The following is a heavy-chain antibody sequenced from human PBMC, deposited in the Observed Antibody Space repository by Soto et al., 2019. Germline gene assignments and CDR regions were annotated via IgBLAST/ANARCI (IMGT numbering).Heavy chain of an antibody. CDR1: GGSFSGYY. J-gene: IGHJ6*02. V-gene: IGHV4-34*01. CDR2: INHSGST. Sequence: PSETLSLTCAVYGGSFSGYYWSWIRQPPGKGLEWIGEINHSGSTNYNPSLKSRVTISVDTSKNQFSLKLSSVTAADTAVYYCARGPLRFWELLLYYYYFYGMDVWGQGTKVTV. D-gene: IGHD3-10*01. CDR3: ARGPLRFWELLLYYYYFYGMDV.